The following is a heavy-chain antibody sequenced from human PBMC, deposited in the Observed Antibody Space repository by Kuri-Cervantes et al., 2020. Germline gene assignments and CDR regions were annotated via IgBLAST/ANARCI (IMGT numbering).Heavy chain of an antibody. V-gene: IGHV3-23*01. CDR2: ISGSGGST. D-gene: IGHD3-10*01. Sequence: ETLSLTCAASGFTFSSYAMSWVRQAPGKGLEWVSAISGSGGSTYYADSVKGRFTISRDNSKNTLYLQMNSLRAEDTAVYYCAKSDYYGSGSYTHNFDYWGQGTLVTVSS. CDR3: AKSDYYGSGSYTHNFDY. J-gene: IGHJ4*02. CDR1: GFTFSSYA.